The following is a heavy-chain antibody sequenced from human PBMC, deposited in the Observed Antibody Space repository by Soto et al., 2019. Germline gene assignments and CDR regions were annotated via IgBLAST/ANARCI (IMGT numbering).Heavy chain of an antibody. J-gene: IGHJ6*03. V-gene: IGHV3-33*01. Sequence: QVQLVESGEGVVQPGRSLRLSCAASGFTFSRYGMHWVRQAPGKGLEWVAVIWYDGSNKYYADSVKGRFTISRDNSKNTLYLQMNSLRAEDTAVYYCARAALGYFDPYYYYYMDVWGKGTTVTVSS. CDR2: IWYDGSNK. CDR3: ARAALGYFDPYYYYYMDV. CDR1: GFTFSRYG. D-gene: IGHD3-9*01.